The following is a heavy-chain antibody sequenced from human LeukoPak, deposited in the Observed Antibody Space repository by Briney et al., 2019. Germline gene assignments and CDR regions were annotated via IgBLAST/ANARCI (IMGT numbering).Heavy chain of an antibody. D-gene: IGHD2-8*02. Sequence: PSETLSLTCTVSGGSISSYYWSWIRQPPGKGLEWIGYIYYSGSTNYNPSLKSRVTISVDTSKNQFSLKLSSVTAADTAVYYCARGVGVVYAMYHSDYWGQGTLVTVSS. V-gene: IGHV4-59*01. CDR2: IYYSGST. J-gene: IGHJ4*02. CDR1: GGSISSYY. CDR3: ARGVGVVYAMYHSDY.